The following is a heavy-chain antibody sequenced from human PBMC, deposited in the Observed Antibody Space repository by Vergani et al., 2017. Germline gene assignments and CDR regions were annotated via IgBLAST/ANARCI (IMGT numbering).Heavy chain of an antibody. Sequence: QVQLVESGGGVVQPGRSLRLSCAASGFTFSSYGMHWVRQAPGKGLEWVAVISYDGSNKYYADSVKGRFTISRDNSKNTLYLQMNSLRAEDTAVYYCAKAPPIAQYGMDVWGQGTTVTVSS. CDR2: ISYDGSNK. CDR1: GFTFSSYG. D-gene: IGHD2-21*01. CDR3: AKAPPIAQYGMDV. V-gene: IGHV3-30*18. J-gene: IGHJ6*02.